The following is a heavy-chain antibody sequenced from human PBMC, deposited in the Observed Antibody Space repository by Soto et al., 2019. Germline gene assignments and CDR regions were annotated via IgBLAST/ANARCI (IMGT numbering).Heavy chain of an antibody. CDR2: IYWDDDK. CDR3: ANRREIGLRDLVPVGAFDI. CDR1: GFSLSTSGVA. Sequence: QITLKESGPTLVKPTQTLTLTCTFSGFSLSTSGVAVGWIRQPPGKALEWLALIYWDDDKRYRPSLKSRLSITQDTSKNQVVLRMTNMDPVDTATYYCANRREIGLRDLVPVGAFDIWGQGTMVTVSS. D-gene: IGHD2-2*01. V-gene: IGHV2-5*02. J-gene: IGHJ3*02.